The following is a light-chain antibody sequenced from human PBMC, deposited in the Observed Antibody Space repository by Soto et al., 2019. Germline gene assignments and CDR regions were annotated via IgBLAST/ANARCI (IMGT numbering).Light chain of an antibody. CDR2: GAS. J-gene: IGKJ2*01. V-gene: IGKV3-20*01. CDR3: QQYGSSPPYT. Sequence: EIVLTQSPDTLSLSPGERATLSCRASQSVSSSYLAWYQQKPGQAPRLLIYGASSRATGIPDRFSGSGSGTDFTLTISRLEQEDFAVYYCQQYGSSPPYTFGQGTKLEIK. CDR1: QSVSSSY.